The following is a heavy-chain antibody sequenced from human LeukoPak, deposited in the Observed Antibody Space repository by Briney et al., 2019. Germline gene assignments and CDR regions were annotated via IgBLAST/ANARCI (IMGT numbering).Heavy chain of an antibody. CDR3: AKEGAVHYDILTGYYTPPYYYYYMDV. D-gene: IGHD3-9*01. J-gene: IGHJ6*03. CDR2: ISGSGGST. V-gene: IGHV3-23*01. CDR1: GFTFSSYA. Sequence: GGSLRLSCAASGFTFSSYAMSWVRQAPGKGLEWVSAISGSGGSTYYAESVKGRFTISRDNSKNTLYLQMNSLRAEDTAVYYCAKEGAVHYDILTGYYTPPYYYYYMDVWGKGTTVTVSS.